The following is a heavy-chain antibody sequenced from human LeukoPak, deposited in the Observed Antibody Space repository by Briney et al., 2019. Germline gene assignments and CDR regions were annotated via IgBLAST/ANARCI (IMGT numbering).Heavy chain of an antibody. Sequence: SESLSLTCAVYGGSFSGYYWSWIRQPPGKGLEWIGEINHSGSTNYNPSLKSRVTISVDTSKNQFSLKLSSVTAADTAVYYCARLSSTSWQGLNSPENDAFDIWGQGTMVTVSS. D-gene: IGHD2-2*01. CDR2: INHSGST. CDR3: ARLSSTSWQGLNSPENDAFDI. CDR1: GGSFSGYY. V-gene: IGHV4-34*01. J-gene: IGHJ3*02.